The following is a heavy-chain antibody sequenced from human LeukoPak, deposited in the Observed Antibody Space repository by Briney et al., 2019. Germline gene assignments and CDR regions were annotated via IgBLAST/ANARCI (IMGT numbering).Heavy chain of an antibody. V-gene: IGHV3-74*01. CDR3: ARVRGIIAAPDY. CDR1: GFTFSSYW. CDR2: INTDGSST. Sequence: GGSLRLSCAASGFTFSSYWMHWVRQAPGKGLVWVSRINTDGSSTSYADSVKGRFTISRDNAKNTLYLQMNSLRAEDTAVYYCARVRGIIAAPDYWGQGTLVTVSS. J-gene: IGHJ4*02. D-gene: IGHD6-13*01.